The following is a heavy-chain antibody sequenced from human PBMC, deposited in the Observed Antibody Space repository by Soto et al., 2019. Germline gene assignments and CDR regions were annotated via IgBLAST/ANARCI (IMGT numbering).Heavy chain of an antibody. CDR1: GFTFSSYA. J-gene: IGHJ4*02. D-gene: IGHD4-4*01. V-gene: IGHV3-64D*09. CDR2: ISSNGGST. CDR3: VKGDEDYSYPY. Sequence: GGPLRLSCSASGFTFSSYAMHWVRQAPGKGLEYVSAISSNGGSTYYADSVKGRFTISRDNSKNTLYLQMSSLRAEDTAVYYCVKGDEDYSYPYWGQGTLVTVSS.